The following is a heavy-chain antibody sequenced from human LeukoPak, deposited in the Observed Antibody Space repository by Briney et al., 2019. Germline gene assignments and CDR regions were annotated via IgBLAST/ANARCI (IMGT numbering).Heavy chain of an antibody. CDR2: IHYSGNT. CDR1: GGSIISSTYH. CDR3: ARDTGSSSTDF. D-gene: IGHD6-6*01. V-gene: IGHV4-39*07. J-gene: IGHJ4*02. Sequence: LETLSLTCTVSGGSIISSTYHWGWIRQPPGQGLEWIGTIHYSGNTYYNPSLKSRISMSVDTSKNQVSLTVTSVTAADTAVYYCARDTGSSSTDFWGQGLLVTVSS.